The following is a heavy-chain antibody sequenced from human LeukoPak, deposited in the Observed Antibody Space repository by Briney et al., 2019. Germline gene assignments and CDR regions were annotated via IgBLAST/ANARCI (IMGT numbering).Heavy chain of an antibody. CDR3: AREHSSSWYYHYYMDV. Sequence: GASVKVSCKASGYTFTGYYMHWVRQAPGQGLEWMGWINPNSGGTNYAQKFQGRVTMTRDTSISTAYMELSRLRSDDTAVYYCAREHSSSWYYHYYMDVWGKGTTVTVSS. V-gene: IGHV1-2*02. D-gene: IGHD6-13*01. CDR2: INPNSGGT. CDR1: GYTFTGYY. J-gene: IGHJ6*03.